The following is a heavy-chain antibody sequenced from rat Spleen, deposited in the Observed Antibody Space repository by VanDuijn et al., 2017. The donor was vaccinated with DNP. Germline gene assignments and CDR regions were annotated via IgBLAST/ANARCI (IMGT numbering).Heavy chain of an antibody. CDR3: ARYYGYNYYAMDA. V-gene: IGHV2S12*01. CDR2: ISSGGIT. J-gene: IGHJ4*01. CDR1: GFSLTSYG. Sequence: QVQLKESGPGLVQPSQTLSLTCTVSGFSLTSYGVSWVRQPPGKGLEWIAAISSGGITYYNSPLKSRLSISRDTSKSQVFLKMNSLQTEDTAMYFCARYYGYNYYAMDAWGQGTSVTVSS. D-gene: IGHD1-9*01.